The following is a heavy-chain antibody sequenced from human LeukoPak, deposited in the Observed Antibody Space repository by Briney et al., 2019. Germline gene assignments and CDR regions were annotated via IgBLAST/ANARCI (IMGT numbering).Heavy chain of an antibody. CDR3: AKDSYDSSGYYPLSSYYFDY. Sequence: GESLRLSCAASGFTFSSYGMHWVRQAPGKGLEWVAVISYDGSNKYYADSVKGRFTISRDNSKNTLYLQMNSLRAEDTAVYYCAKDSYDSSGYYPLSSYYFDYWGQGTLVTVSS. CDR2: ISYDGSNK. CDR1: GFTFSSYG. V-gene: IGHV3-30*18. D-gene: IGHD3-22*01. J-gene: IGHJ4*02.